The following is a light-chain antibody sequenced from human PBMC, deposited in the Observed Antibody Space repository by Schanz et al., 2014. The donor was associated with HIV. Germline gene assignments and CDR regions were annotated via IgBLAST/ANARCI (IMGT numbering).Light chain of an antibody. CDR2: DAS. CDR1: QSVSSY. V-gene: IGKV3-11*01. CDR3: LQCHNWPYT. J-gene: IGKJ2*01. Sequence: EIVLTQSPGTLSLSPGERATLSCRASQSVSSYLAWYQQKPGQAPRLLIYDASNRATGIPARFSGSGSGTDFTLTISSLQSEDFAVYYCLQCHNWPYTFGQGTKLEIK.